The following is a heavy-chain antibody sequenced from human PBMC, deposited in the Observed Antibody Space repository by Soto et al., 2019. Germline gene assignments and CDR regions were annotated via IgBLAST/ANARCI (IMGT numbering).Heavy chain of an antibody. V-gene: IGHV4-31*03. J-gene: IGHJ6*02. CDR2: IYYSGST. CDR3: ARDGKRGRKGHYGMDV. Sequence: ASETLSLTCTVSGGSISSGGYYWSWIRQHPGEGLEWIGYIYYSGSTYYNPSLKSRVTISVDTSKNQFSLKLSSVTAADTAVYYCARDGKRGRKGHYGMDVWGQGTTVTVSS. D-gene: IGHD3-10*01. CDR1: GGSISSGGYY.